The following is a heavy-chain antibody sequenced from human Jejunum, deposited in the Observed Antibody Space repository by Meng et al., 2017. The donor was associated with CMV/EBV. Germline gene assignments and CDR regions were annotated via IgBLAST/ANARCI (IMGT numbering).Heavy chain of an antibody. CDR2: IYWNDDK. V-gene: IGHV2-5*01. CDR1: LSTSGVG. Sequence: LSTSGVGVAWIRQPPGKALEWLALIYWNDDKRYISSLKSRLTVTKDTSKNQVVLTITNMDPVDTATYYCAHNSHHPWGTYRDYYFDYWGQGTLVTVSS. CDR3: AHNSHHPWGTYRDYYFDY. J-gene: IGHJ4*02. D-gene: IGHD3-16*02.